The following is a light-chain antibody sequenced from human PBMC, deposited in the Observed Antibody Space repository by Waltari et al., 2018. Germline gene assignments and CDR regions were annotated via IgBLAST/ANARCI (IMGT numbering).Light chain of an antibody. CDR1: TLRRYY. V-gene: IGLV3-19*01. CDR2: GPG. Sequence: SSDLTQDPSVSVALGQTVRITCQGDTLRRYYASWYQQRPEQAPVLVLYGPGNRPSGIPDRFSGSTSGNTASLTITGAQAEDEADYYCHSRETFSTRLFGGGTRLTV. CDR3: HSRETFSTRL. J-gene: IGLJ2*01.